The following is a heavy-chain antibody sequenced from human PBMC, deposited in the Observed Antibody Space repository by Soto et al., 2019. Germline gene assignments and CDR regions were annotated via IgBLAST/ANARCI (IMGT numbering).Heavy chain of an antibody. Sequence: QVQLQESGPGLVKPSETLSLTCTVSGGSISSYYWSWIRQPAGKVLEWIGRIYTSGSTNYNPSLKCRVAMSVDTSKNQFSVQLSCGIAEDKAVYYCACLGYSSSVKDYWGQGTLVTVSS. D-gene: IGHD6-13*01. J-gene: IGHJ4*02. CDR2: IYTSGST. CDR3: ACLGYSSSVKDY. V-gene: IGHV4-4*07. CDR1: GGSISSYY.